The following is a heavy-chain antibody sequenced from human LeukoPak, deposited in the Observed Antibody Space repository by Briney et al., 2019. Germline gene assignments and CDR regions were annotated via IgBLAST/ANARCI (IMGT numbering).Heavy chain of an antibody. J-gene: IGHJ4*02. CDR2: IYPSGST. D-gene: IGHD1-26*01. V-gene: IGHV4-4*07. CDR1: GGSISSYY. CDR3: ARENSGSYRQFDY. Sequence: SETLSLTCTVSGGSISSYYWTWIRQPAGKGLEWIGRIYPSGSTNYNPSLKSRVTMSVDTSKNQFSLKLNSATAADTAAYYCARENSGSYRQFDYWGLGTLVTVSS.